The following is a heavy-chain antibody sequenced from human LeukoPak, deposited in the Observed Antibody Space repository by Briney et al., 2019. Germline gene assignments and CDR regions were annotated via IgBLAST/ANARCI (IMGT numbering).Heavy chain of an antibody. CDR2: IYYSGST. CDR3: ARSWGGELIFDY. D-gene: IGHD3-10*01. V-gene: IGHV4-59*01. CDR1: GGSISSYY. Sequence: PSETLSLTCTVSGGSISSYYWSWIRQPPGKGLEWIGYIYYSGSTNYNPSLKSRVTISVDTSKNQFSLKLSSVTAADTAVYYCARSWGGELIFDYWGQGTLVTVSS. J-gene: IGHJ4*02.